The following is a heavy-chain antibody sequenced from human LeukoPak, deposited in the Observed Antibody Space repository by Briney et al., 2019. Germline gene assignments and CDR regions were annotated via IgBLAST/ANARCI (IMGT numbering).Heavy chain of an antibody. CDR1: GFTFSSYG. CDR2: IRYDGSNK. J-gene: IGHJ5*02. Sequence: PGGSLRLSCAASGFTFSSYGMHWVRQAPGKGLEGVAFIRYDGSNKYYADSVKGRFTISRDNSKNTLYLQMNSLRAEDTAVYYCAKPDIVVVPAAIVSWGQGTLVTVSS. CDR3: AKPDIVVVPAAIVS. V-gene: IGHV3-30*02. D-gene: IGHD2-2*01.